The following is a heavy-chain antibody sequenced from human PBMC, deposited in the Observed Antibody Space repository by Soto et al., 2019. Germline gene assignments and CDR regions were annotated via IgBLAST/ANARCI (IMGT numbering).Heavy chain of an antibody. CDR1: GGSISSSSYY. CDR3: AGQPVLRFLEWLLYRFDY. CDR2: IYYSGST. V-gene: IGHV4-39*01. D-gene: IGHD3-3*01. Sequence: SETLSLTCTVSGGSISSSSYYWGWIRQPPGKGLEWIGSIYYSGSTYYNPSLKSRVTISVDTSKNQFSLKLSSVTAADTAVYYCAGQPVLRFLEWLLYRFDYWGQGTLVTVSS. J-gene: IGHJ4*02.